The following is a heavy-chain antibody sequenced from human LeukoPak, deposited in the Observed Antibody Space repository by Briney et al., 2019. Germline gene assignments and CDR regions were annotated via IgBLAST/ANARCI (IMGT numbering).Heavy chain of an antibody. D-gene: IGHD1-14*01. Sequence: GGSLRLSCGASGFTFGNHNMNWVCQAPGEGLEWVSSINSRSTYIFYADSVMGRFTISRDNAKNSLFLQMNSLRAEDTAVYYCARDETNGFDSWGQGTLVTVSS. CDR3: ARDETNGFDS. J-gene: IGHJ5*01. CDR1: GFTFGNHN. CDR2: INSRSTYI. V-gene: IGHV3-21*01.